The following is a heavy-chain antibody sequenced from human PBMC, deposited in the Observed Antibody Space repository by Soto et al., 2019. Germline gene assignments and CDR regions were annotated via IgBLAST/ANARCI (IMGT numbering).Heavy chain of an antibody. CDR3: ARGSSSSIMNCFDP. D-gene: IGHD3-16*01. CDR1: GGPFSGYA. J-gene: IGHJ5*02. CDR2: ITPIFGEQ. V-gene: IGHV1-69*06. Sequence: QVQLEQSGAELKKPGSSVKVSCKASGGPFSGYAINWVRQAPGQGLEWLGGITPIFGEQKYAQKFKGRVTITADIATSTAYMELSSLRYDDTAVYFWARGSSSSIMNCFDPWGKGPMVTVSA.